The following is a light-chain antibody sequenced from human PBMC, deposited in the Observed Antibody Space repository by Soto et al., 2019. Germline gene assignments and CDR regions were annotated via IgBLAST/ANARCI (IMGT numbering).Light chain of an antibody. Sequence: IVMTQSPATLSVSPGERATLSCRASQSVSSNLAWYQQKPGQSPRLLIYGASTRATGIPARFSGSGSGTEFTLTLSSLQSEDFAVYYCQQYKKWPRTFGHGT. CDR1: QSVSSN. J-gene: IGKJ1*01. CDR2: GAS. CDR3: QQYKKWPRT. V-gene: IGKV3-15*01.